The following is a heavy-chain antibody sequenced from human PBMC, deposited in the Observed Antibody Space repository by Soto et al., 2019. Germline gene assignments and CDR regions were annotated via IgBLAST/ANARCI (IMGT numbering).Heavy chain of an antibody. CDR2: INSDGSST. J-gene: IGHJ5*02. Sequence: EVQLVESGGGLVQPGGSLRLSCTASGFIFSSYWMHWVRQAPGEGLVCVSRINSDGSSTSHADSVKGRFTISRDNAKNTLYLQMNSLRAEDTAVYYCAREVGVTDHCGQGTLVTVSS. CDR1: GFIFSSYW. V-gene: IGHV3-74*01. D-gene: IGHD1-26*01. CDR3: AREVGVTDH.